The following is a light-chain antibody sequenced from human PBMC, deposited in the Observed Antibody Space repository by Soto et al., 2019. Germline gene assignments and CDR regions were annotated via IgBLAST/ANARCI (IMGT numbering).Light chain of an antibody. CDR2: DNT. J-gene: IGLJ1*01. CDR1: SSNIGAGYD. Sequence: QAVVTQPPSVSGAPGQRVTISCTGSSSNIGAGYDVHWYQQLPGTAPKLLIYDNTNRPSGVPDRFSGSKSGTSASLAITGLQAEDEADCYCQSYDSSLRGSVFGSGTKVTVL. V-gene: IGLV1-40*01. CDR3: QSYDSSLRGSV.